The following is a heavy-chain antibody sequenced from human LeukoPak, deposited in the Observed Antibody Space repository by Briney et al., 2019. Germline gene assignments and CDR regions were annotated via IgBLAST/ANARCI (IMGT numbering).Heavy chain of an antibody. Sequence: SETLSLTCTVSGDSISGSSYYWAWIRQPPGKGLEWIGSVYYTGSTYYMSSLKSRVTISADTSKNLFSLKVNSMTAAGTAVYYCARHGPPMQRQFYDSWGQGTLVTVSS. CDR3: ARHGPPMQRQFYDS. V-gene: IGHV4-39*01. J-gene: IGHJ4*02. CDR1: GDSISGSSYY. CDR2: VYYTGST. D-gene: IGHD5-24*01.